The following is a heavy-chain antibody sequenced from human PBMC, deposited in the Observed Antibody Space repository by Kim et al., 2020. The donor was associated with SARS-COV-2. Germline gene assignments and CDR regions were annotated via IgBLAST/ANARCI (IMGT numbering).Heavy chain of an antibody. CDR2: ISGSGGST. CDR1: GFTFSSYA. D-gene: IGHD2-2*01. V-gene: IGHV3-23*01. Sequence: GGSLRLSCAASGFTFSSYAMSWVRQAPGKGLEWVSAISGSGGSTYYADSVKGRFTISRDNSKNTLYLQMNSLRAEDTAVYYCAKQYCSSTSCYVDYYYYYYMDVWGKGTTVTVSS. J-gene: IGHJ6*03. CDR3: AKQYCSSTSCYVDYYYYYYMDV.